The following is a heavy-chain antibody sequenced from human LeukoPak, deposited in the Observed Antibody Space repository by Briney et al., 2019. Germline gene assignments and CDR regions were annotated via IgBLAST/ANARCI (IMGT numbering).Heavy chain of an antibody. Sequence: SQTLSLTCAISGDSVSSNSAAWNWIRQSPSRGLEWLGRTYYKSKWYNNYAVSVKSRISINPDTSKNQFSLQLNSVTPEDTAVYLCARARDYGDISFDYWGQGTLVTVSS. CDR2: TYYKSKWYN. D-gene: IGHD4-17*01. CDR1: GDSVSSNSAA. CDR3: ARARDYGDISFDY. V-gene: IGHV6-1*01. J-gene: IGHJ4*02.